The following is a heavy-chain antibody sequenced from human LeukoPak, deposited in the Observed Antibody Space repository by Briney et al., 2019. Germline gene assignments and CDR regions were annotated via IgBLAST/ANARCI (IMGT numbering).Heavy chain of an antibody. V-gene: IGHV4-59*01. CDR3: AGAVQLERPPPLIGYYYMDV. Sequence: PSETLSLTCTVSGGSISTYYWSWIRQPPGKGLEGIGYIYYSGSTNYSPSLKRRVTISVDTSKNPSSLKLSSVPAADTAVYYCAGAVQLERPPPLIGYYYMDVWGKGTTVTVSS. J-gene: IGHJ6*03. D-gene: IGHD1-1*01. CDR1: GGSISTYY. CDR2: IYYSGST.